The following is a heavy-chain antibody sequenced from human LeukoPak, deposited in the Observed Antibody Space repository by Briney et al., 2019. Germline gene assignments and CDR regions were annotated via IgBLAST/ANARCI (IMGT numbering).Heavy chain of an antibody. Sequence: GGSLRLSCTASGFTFNDYAMYWVRQAPGKGLEWVSGISWNSRSIAYADSVKGRFTISRDNAKNSLYLQMNSLRAEDMALYYCAKEGSSWSTFDYWGQGTLVTVSS. CDR1: GFTFNDYA. J-gene: IGHJ4*02. CDR3: AKEGSSWSTFDY. V-gene: IGHV3-9*03. CDR2: ISWNSRSI. D-gene: IGHD6-13*01.